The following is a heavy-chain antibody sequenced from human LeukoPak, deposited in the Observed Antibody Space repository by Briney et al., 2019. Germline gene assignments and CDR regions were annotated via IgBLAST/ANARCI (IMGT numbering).Heavy chain of an antibody. CDR3: ARGWFGPDS. J-gene: IGHJ5*01. CDR1: GVTFSSHS. V-gene: IGHV3-74*01. Sequence: GGSLRLSCAASGVTFSSHSMHWVRQAPGKGLVWVSGISNDGTSTTYADSVKGRFTISRDNAKNTLYLQMHSLRAENTAVYSCARGWFGPDSCGQGTLVTVSS. CDR2: ISNDGTST. D-gene: IGHD3-10*01.